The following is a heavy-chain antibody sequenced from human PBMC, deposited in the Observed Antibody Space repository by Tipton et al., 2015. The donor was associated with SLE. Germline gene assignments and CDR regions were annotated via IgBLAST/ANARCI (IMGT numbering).Heavy chain of an antibody. CDR3: ARGWAGSGSVNWFDP. D-gene: IGHD3-10*01. CDR2: IYYSGST. CDR1: GGSISSYY. Sequence: TLSLTCTVSGGSISSYYWSWIRQPPGKGLEWIGYIYYSGSTNYNPSLKSRVTISVDTSKNQFSLKLSSVTAADTAVYYCARGWAGSGSVNWFDPRGQGTLVTVSS. J-gene: IGHJ5*02. V-gene: IGHV4-59*08.